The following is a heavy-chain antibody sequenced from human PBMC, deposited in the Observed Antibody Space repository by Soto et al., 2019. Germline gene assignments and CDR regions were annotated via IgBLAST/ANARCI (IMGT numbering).Heavy chain of an antibody. CDR3: ARDGMDYYGMDV. CDR1: GFTFSSYA. Sequence: QVQLVESGGGVVQPGRSLRLSCAASGFTFSSYAMHWVRQAPGKGLEWVAVISYDGSNKYYADSVKGRFTISRDNSKNTLYLQMSSLRGEDTAVYYCARDGMDYYGMDVWGQGTTVTVSS. J-gene: IGHJ6*02. CDR2: ISYDGSNK. D-gene: IGHD1-20*01. V-gene: IGHV3-30-3*01.